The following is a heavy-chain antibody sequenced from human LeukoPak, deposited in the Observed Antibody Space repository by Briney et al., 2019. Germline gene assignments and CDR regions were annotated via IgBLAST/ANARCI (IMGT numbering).Heavy chain of an antibody. Sequence: SETLSLTCTVSGGSVSSGSYYWSWIRQPPGKGLEWIGYIYYSGSAKYNPSLKSRVTISVDTSKNQFSLKLTSVTAADTAVYYCARGFGDWGLSWFDPWGQGTLVTVSS. CDR3: ARGFGDWGLSWFDP. J-gene: IGHJ5*02. D-gene: IGHD3-10*01. V-gene: IGHV4-61*01. CDR1: GGSVSSGSYY. CDR2: IYYSGSA.